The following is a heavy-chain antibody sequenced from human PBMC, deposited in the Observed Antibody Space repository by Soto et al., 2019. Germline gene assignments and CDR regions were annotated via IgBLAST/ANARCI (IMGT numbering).Heavy chain of an antibody. J-gene: IGHJ4*02. Sequence: HPGGSLRLSCAASGFTFSSYAMSWVRQAPGKGLEWVSAISGSGGSTYYADSVKGRFTISRDNSKNTLYLQMNSLRAEDTAVYYCAKAFLRGIAARLFLGYWGQGTLVTVSS. CDR3: AKAFLRGIAARLFLGY. D-gene: IGHD6-6*01. CDR1: GFTFSSYA. V-gene: IGHV3-23*01. CDR2: ISGSGGST.